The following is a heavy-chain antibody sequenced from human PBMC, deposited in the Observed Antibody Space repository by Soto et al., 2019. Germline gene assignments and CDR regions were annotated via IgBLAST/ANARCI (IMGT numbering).Heavy chain of an antibody. CDR2: IRNEANRYTT. V-gene: IGHV3-72*01. Sequence: EVQLVESGGGLVQPGGSLRLSCAASGFTFSDHYMDWVRQASGKGLEWVGRIRNEANRYTTEYAASVKGRFTISRDDSKNSLYLQMNSLKTDDTAVYYCASETNPFDYWGQGTLVTVSS. CDR3: ASETNPFDY. D-gene: IGHD2-8*01. CDR1: GFTFSDHY. J-gene: IGHJ4*02.